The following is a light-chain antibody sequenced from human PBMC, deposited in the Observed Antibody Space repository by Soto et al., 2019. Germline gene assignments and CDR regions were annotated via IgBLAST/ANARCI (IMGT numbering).Light chain of an antibody. CDR2: GAS. CDR3: QQYNNWPPVT. V-gene: IGKV3-15*01. Sequence: EILMTQSPTTLSVSPGERATLSCRASQSVGSNLAWYQQKAGQAPRLLIYGASTRATGIPARFSGSGSGTEFTLTISSLQSEDFALYYCQQYNNWPPVTFAQGTRLAIK. CDR1: QSVGSN. J-gene: IGKJ5*01.